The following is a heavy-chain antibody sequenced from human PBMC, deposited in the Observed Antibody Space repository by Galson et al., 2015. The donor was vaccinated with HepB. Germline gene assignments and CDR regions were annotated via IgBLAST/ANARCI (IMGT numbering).Heavy chain of an antibody. CDR2: INAGNGNT. CDR1: GYTFTSYA. CDR3: ARASPYGSGHPPNWFDP. J-gene: IGHJ5*02. Sequence: SVKVSCKASGYTFTSYAMHWVRQAPGQRLEWMGWINAGNGNTKYSQKFQGRVTITRDTSASTAYTELSSLRSEDTAVYYCARASPYGSGHPPNWFDPWGQGTLVTVSS. D-gene: IGHD3-10*01. V-gene: IGHV1-3*01.